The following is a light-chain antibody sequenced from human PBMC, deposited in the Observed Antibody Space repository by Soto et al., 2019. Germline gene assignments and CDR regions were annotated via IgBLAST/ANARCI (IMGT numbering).Light chain of an antibody. CDR1: QSVSSN. CDR2: GAS. Sequence: EIVMTQSPATLSVSPGDRATLSCRASQSVSSNLAWYQQKPGQAPRLLIYGASARATGIPARFSGSGSGTEFTLTISSLQSEDFPVYYCQQYNNWPPYTFGQGTQLEIK. J-gene: IGKJ2*01. V-gene: IGKV3-15*01. CDR3: QQYNNWPPYT.